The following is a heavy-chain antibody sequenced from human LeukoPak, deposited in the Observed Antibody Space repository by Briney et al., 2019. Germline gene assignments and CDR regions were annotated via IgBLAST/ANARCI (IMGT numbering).Heavy chain of an antibody. D-gene: IGHD1-1*01. V-gene: IGHV3-21*01. Sequence: PGGSLRLSCAASGFTISGYSMNWVRQAPGKGLEWVSFTESSGTYINYADSVKGRFTISRDNAKNSLFLQMNSLRAEDTAVYYCASPPGSPDFWGQGTLVTVSS. J-gene: IGHJ4*02. CDR2: TESSGTYI. CDR1: GFTISGYS. CDR3: ASPPGSPDF.